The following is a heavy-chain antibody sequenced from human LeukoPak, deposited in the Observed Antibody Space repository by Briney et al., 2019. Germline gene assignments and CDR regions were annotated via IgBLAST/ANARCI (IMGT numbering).Heavy chain of an antibody. CDR3: ARDLPTFYYDISGYYYGFDY. V-gene: IGHV1-18*01. D-gene: IGHD3-22*01. Sequence: ASVKVSCKASGYTFTSYGISWVRQAPGQGLEWMGWISAYNGNTNYAQKLQGRVTMTTDTSTSTAYMELRSLRSDDTAVYYCARDLPTFYYDISGYYYGFDYWGQGTLVTVSS. CDR1: GYTFTSYG. CDR2: ISAYNGNT. J-gene: IGHJ4*02.